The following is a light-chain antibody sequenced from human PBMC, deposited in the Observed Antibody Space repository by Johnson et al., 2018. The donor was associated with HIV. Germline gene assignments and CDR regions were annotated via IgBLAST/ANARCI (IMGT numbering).Light chain of an antibody. Sequence: VLTQPPSVSVSLGQMARITCSGEALPKKYAYWYQQKPGQFPVLVIYKDSERPSGIPERFSGSSSGTIVTFTISGVQAEDEADYYCGAWDSSLSAHFVFGTGTKVTVL. V-gene: IGLV3-16*01. J-gene: IGLJ1*01. CDR3: GAWDSSLSAHFV. CDR1: ALPKKY. CDR2: KDS.